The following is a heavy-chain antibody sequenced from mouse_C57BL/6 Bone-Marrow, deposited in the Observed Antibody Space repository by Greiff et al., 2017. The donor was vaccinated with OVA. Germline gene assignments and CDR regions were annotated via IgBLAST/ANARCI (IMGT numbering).Heavy chain of an antibody. V-gene: IGHV1-72*01. CDR2: FEPNSGGT. D-gene: IGHD1-1*01. CDR3: ARSNYGSSYLDY. CDR1: GYTFTSHW. J-gene: IGHJ2*01. Sequence: QVQLQQLGAELVKPGAPVKLSCKASGYTFTSHWLNWVKQRPGRGLEWIGRFEPNSGGTNYNEKFKSKATLTVDKPSSTAYMQLSSLTSEDSAVYYCARSNYGSSYLDYWGQGTTLTVSS.